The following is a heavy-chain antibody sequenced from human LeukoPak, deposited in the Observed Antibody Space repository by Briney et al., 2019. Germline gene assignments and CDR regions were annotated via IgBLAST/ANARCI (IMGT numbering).Heavy chain of an antibody. CDR1: GFTFSSYW. J-gene: IGHJ4*02. CDR3: ARDINYYDSSSSDY. V-gene: IGHV3-7*01. D-gene: IGHD3-22*01. Sequence: GGSLRLSCAASGFTFSSYWMSWVRQAPGEGLEWVANIKQDGSEKYYVDSVKGRFTISRDNAKNSLYLQMNSLRAEDTAVYYCARDINYYDSSSSDYWGQGTLVTVSS. CDR2: IKQDGSEK.